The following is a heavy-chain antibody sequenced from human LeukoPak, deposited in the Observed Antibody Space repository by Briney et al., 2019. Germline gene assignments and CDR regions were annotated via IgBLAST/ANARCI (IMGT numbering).Heavy chain of an antibody. CDR2: IYYSGST. D-gene: IGHD5-12*01. Sequence: SETLSLTCTVSGGSISSSSYYWGWIRQPPGKGLEWIGYIYYSGSTNYNPSLKSRVTISVDTSKNQFSLKLSSVTAADTAVYYCARTWLRPRIIDYWGQGTLVTVSS. J-gene: IGHJ4*02. V-gene: IGHV4-61*05. CDR1: GGSISSSSYY. CDR3: ARTWLRPRIIDY.